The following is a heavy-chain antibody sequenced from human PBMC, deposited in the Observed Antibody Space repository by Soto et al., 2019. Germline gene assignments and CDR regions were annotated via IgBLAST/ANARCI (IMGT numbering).Heavy chain of an antibody. CDR1: GVTLNSQD. CDR3: ATSEGRDGYSFDY. J-gene: IGHJ4*02. CDR2: IIPMFGTP. V-gene: IGHV1-69*13. D-gene: IGHD5-12*01. Sequence: GSSVKVSFKASGVTLNSQDMRLLLDAPVQGLEWMGGIIPMFGTPHYAEKFQDRVTITADESTGTAYLELSSLTSEDTAVYYCATSEGRDGYSFDYWGPGTLVTVPS.